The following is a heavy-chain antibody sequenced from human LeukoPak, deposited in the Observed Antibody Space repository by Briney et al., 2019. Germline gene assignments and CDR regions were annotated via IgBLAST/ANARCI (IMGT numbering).Heavy chain of an antibody. CDR3: ARDWNGMDV. CDR1: GVSISSYY. V-gene: IGHV4-4*07. D-gene: IGHD3-3*01. CDR2: IYTSGST. Sequence: PSETLSLTSAGSGVSISSYYWSLIRKPAGKGLECIGRIYTSGSTNYNPSLKSRVTMSVDTSKNQFSLKLSSVTAADPAVYYCARDWNGMDVWGQGTTVTVSS. J-gene: IGHJ6*02.